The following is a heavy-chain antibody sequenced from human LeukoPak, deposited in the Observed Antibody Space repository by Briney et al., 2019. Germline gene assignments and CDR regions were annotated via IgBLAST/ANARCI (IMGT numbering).Heavy chain of an antibody. J-gene: IGHJ4*02. CDR1: EFTFW. V-gene: IGHV3-74*01. Sequence: GGSLRLSCAASEFTFWMHWVRQAPGKGLVWVSQINGDGSSTSYADSVKGRFTISRDNAKNTLYLQMNSLRAEDTAVYYCGNPDWGQGTLVTVSS. CDR2: INGDGSST. CDR3: GNPD.